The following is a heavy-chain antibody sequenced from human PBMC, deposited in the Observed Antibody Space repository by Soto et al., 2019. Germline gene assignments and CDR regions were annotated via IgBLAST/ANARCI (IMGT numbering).Heavy chain of an antibody. J-gene: IGHJ4*02. V-gene: IGHV4-39*01. CDR2: IYYSGST. CDR3: ARLADSCGYCFDY. Sequence: QLQLQESGPGLVKPSETLSLTCTVSGGSISSSSYYWGWIRQPPGKGLEWIGSIYYSGSTYYNLSLKSRVTISVDTSKNQFSLKLSSVTAADTAVYFCARLADSCGYCFDYWGQGTLVTVSS. D-gene: IGHD2-21*02. CDR1: GGSISSSSYY.